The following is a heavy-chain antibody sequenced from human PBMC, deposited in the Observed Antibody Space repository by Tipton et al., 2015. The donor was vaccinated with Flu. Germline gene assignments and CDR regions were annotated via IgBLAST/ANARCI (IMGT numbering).Heavy chain of an antibody. CDR2: MSPTGST. D-gene: IGHD5-12*01. J-gene: IGHJ3*02. CDR1: GGYFSNKY. V-gene: IGHV4-4*07. Sequence: LRLSCTVSGGYFSNKYYNWIRQSAGKGLEWIGRMSPTGSTLYNPSLKSKVTMSLDTSKSQFSLRLSSATAADTAFYYCARDLRGYRGYTGGDAFDIWGQGIVVSVSS. CDR3: ARDLRGYRGYTGGDAFDI.